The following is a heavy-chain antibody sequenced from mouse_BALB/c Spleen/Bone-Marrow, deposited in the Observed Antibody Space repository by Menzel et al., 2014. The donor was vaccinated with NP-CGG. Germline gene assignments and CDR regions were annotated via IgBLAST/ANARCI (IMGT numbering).Heavy chain of an antibody. CDR2: IYPGAVYT. J-gene: IGHJ4*01. Sequence: VKLVESGAELVRPGTSVKMSCKAAGYTFTNYWIGWVKQRPGHGLEWIGDIYPGAVYTNYNEKFKGKATLTADTSSSTAYKHLSSLTSEDSAIYYCAIHGEAMDYWGQGTSVTVSS. V-gene: IGHV1-63*02. CDR1: GYTFTNYW. CDR3: AIHGEAMDY.